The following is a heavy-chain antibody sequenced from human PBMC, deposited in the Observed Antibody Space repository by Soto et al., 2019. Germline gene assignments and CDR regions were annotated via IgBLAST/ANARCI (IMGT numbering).Heavy chain of an antibody. Sequence: GGSLRLSCAASGFTFSSYAMHWVRQAPGKGLECVAVISYDGSNKFYRDSVKGRFTISRDNSKNTLYLQINSLRYEDTAVYYCARGDREDIAVVVGARPGEYGVDVCGQGTTVTVAS. V-gene: IGHV3-30-3*01. J-gene: IGHJ6*02. D-gene: IGHD2-15*01. CDR1: GFTFSSYA. CDR3: ARGDREDIAVVVGARPGEYGVDV. CDR2: ISYDGSNK.